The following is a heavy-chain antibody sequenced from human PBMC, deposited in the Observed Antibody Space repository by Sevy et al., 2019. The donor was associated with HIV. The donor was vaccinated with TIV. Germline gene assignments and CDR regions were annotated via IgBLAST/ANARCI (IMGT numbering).Heavy chain of an antibody. CDR1: GFALSNYYA. D-gene: IGHD4-17*01. V-gene: IGHV3-30-3*01. CDR2: ISYDGSDK. Sequence: GGSLRLSCAASGFALSNYYAMHWVRQAPGKGLEWVALISYDGSDKYYADSVKGRFTISRDNFKNTLYLQMNGLTTGDTAVYYCARPRANYVDHYFFYAMDVWGQGTTVTVSS. J-gene: IGHJ6*02. CDR3: ARPRANYVDHYFFYAMDV.